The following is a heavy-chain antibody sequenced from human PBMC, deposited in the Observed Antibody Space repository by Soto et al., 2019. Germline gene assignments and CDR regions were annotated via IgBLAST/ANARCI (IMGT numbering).Heavy chain of an antibody. D-gene: IGHD1-1*01. J-gene: IGHJ6*02. CDR3: ARGAGTGTLWYYYGMDV. CDR1: GFTFSSYG. V-gene: IGHV3-33*01. CDR2: IWYDGSNK. Sequence: QVQLVESGGGVVQPGRSLRLSCAASGFTFSSYGMHWVRQAPGKGLEWVAVIWYDGSNKYYADSVKGRFTISRDNSKNTLYLQMNSRRAEVTAVYYCARGAGTGTLWYYYGMDVLGQGTTVTVSS.